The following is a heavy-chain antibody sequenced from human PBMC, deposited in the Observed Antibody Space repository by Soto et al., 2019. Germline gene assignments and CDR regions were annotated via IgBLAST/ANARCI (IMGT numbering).Heavy chain of an antibody. D-gene: IGHD4-17*01. CDR2: IYYSGST. V-gene: IGHV4-59*01. CDR1: GGSISSYY. Sequence: SETLSLTCTVSGGSISSYYWSWIRQPPGKGLEWIGYIYYSGSTNYNPSLKSRVTISVDTSKNQFSLKLSSVTAADTAVYYCARDPATTVTTSLGYYYYYGMDVWGQWTT. CDR3: ARDPATTVTTSLGYYYYYGMDV. J-gene: IGHJ6*02.